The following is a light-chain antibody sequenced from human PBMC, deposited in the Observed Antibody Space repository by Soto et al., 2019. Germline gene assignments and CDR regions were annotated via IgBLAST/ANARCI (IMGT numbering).Light chain of an antibody. CDR2: EVS. CDR3: SSYAGSNNYV. Sequence: QSVLTQPPSASGSPGQSVTISCTGTSCDVGGYNYVSWYQQHPGKAPKLMIYEVSNRPSGVPDRFSGSKSGNTASLTVSGLQDEDEADYYCSSYAGSNNYVFGTGTKVTVL. J-gene: IGLJ1*01. V-gene: IGLV2-8*01. CDR1: SCDVGGYNY.